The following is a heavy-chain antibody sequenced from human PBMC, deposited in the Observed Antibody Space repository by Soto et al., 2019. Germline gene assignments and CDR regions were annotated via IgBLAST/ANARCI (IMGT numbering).Heavy chain of an antibody. CDR2: ISGDSNYV. J-gene: IGHJ3*01. Sequence: GSLRLSCAASGFSFSGYNMNWVRQAPGKGLEWVSSISGDSNYVYYADSVQGRFTISRDNAKNSVYLQMNSLRAEDTAVYYCARVVYFDRSAYGLWGQGTMVTVSS. CDR1: GFSFSGYN. CDR3: ARVVYFDRSAYGL. D-gene: IGHD3-22*01. V-gene: IGHV3-21*01.